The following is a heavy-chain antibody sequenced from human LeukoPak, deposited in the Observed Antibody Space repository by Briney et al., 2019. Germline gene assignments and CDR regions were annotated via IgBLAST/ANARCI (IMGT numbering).Heavy chain of an antibody. V-gene: IGHV1-2*02. CDR1: GYTFTGYY. Sequence: ASVKVSCKASGYTFTGYYMHWVRQAPGQGLEWMGWINPNSGGTNYAQKFQGRVTMTRDTSISTAYMELSRLRSDDTAVYYCARDRRGSYSSGWRCWFDPWGQGTLVTVSS. CDR3: ARDRRGSYSSGWRCWFDP. J-gene: IGHJ5*02. D-gene: IGHD6-19*01. CDR2: INPNSGGT.